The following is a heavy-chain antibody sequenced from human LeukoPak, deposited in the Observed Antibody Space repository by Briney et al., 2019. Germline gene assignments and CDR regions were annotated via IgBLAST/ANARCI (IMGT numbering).Heavy chain of an antibody. D-gene: IGHD4-23*01. CDR2: INSDGSST. Sequence: GGSLRLSCAASGFTFSSYWMHWVRQAPGKGLVWVSRINSDGSSTSYADSVKGRFTISRDNAKNTLYLQMNSLRAEDTAVYYCASWAVVTSEFDYWGQGTLVTVS. V-gene: IGHV3-74*01. CDR3: ASWAVVTSEFDY. CDR1: GFTFSSYW. J-gene: IGHJ4*02.